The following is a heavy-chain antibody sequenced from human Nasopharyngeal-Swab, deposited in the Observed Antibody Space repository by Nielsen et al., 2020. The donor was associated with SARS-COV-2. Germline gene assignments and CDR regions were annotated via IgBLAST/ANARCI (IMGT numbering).Heavy chain of an antibody. J-gene: IGHJ4*02. CDR2: ISSSGANA. Sequence: GVLKISCSASGFIFSSFPMQWVRQAPGKGLEYISAISSSGANAYYSDSVQGRFTISRDNSINTLYLQMSSLRTEDTAVYYCVKRVGDTPKVTDLDYWGQGTLVTVSS. CDR3: VKRVGDTPKVTDLDY. V-gene: IGHV3-64D*08. CDR1: GFIFSSFP. D-gene: IGHD5-18*01.